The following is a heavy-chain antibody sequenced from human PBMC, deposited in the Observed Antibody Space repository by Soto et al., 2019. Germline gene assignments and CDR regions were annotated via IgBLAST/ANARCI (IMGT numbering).Heavy chain of an antibody. Sequence: SLTMPVPCSVSGGSSSSYCWSWIIKTQGKGLEWIGYIYYSGSTNYNPSLKSRVTISVDTSKNQFSLKLSSVTAADTAVYYCARGRGGWFINQLLNAFDIWGQGTMVTVSS. D-gene: IGHD2-2*01. V-gene: IGHV4-59*01. CDR3: ARGRGGWFINQLLNAFDI. J-gene: IGHJ3*02. CDR1: GGSSSSYC. CDR2: IYYSGST.